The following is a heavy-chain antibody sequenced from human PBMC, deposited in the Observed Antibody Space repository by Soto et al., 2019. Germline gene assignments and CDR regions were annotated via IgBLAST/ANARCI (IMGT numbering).Heavy chain of an antibody. J-gene: IGHJ3*01. CDR2: INWNSNSV. V-gene: IGHV3-9*01. Sequence: EVRLVESGGDLVQPGGSLRLSCTASGFPFDDNAMHWVRQTPGRGLEWVAGINWNSNSVMYGDSVKGRFTISRDNAKNSLYLQMNRLRPEDTALYFCVKDIENSAWPTWDAFDVWGQGTMVTVSS. D-gene: IGHD5-18*01. CDR1: GFPFDDNA. CDR3: VKDIENSAWPTWDAFDV.